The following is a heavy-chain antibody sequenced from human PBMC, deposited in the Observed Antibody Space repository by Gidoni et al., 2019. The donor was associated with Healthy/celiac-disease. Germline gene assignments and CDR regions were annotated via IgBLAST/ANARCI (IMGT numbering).Heavy chain of an antibody. D-gene: IGHD3-10*01. V-gene: IGHV1-18*01. Sequence: QVQLVQSGAEVKKPGASLTVSSKASGYTLPNYGVTWVRQAPGQGLEWVGWISAYNGNTNYAQKLQGRVTMTTDTSTSTAYMELRNLRSDDTAVYYCARHYYGSGSYFWFDPWGQGTLVTVSS. J-gene: IGHJ5*02. CDR2: ISAYNGNT. CDR3: ARHYYGSGSYFWFDP. CDR1: GYTLPNYG.